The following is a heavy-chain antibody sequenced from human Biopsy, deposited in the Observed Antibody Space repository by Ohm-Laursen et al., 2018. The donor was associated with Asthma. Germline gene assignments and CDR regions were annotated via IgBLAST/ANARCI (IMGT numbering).Heavy chain of an antibody. CDR2: ISFDGSNK. Sequence: RSLRLSCAASGFTFSNYGMHWVRQAPGKGLDWVAVISFDGSNKNYTDSVKGRFTISRDNSRNTLHLQMNSLRAEDTAVYYCAKDVWPGWELRRGPDYWGQGTLVTVSS. D-gene: IGHD1-26*01. J-gene: IGHJ4*02. CDR3: AKDVWPGWELRRGPDY. CDR1: GFTFSNYG. V-gene: IGHV3-30*18.